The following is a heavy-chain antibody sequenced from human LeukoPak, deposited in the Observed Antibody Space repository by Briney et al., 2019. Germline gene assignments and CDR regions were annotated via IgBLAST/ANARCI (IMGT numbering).Heavy chain of an antibody. J-gene: IGHJ4*02. V-gene: IGHV4-34*01. Sequence: SETLSLTCAVYGGSFSGYYWSWIRQPPGKGLEWIGEINHSGSTNYNPSLKSRVTISVDTSKNQFSLKLSSVTAADTAVYYCARPSYGRYSDYWGQGTLVIVSS. CDR1: GGSFSGYY. CDR2: INHSGST. CDR3: ARPSYGRYSDY. D-gene: IGHD5-18*01.